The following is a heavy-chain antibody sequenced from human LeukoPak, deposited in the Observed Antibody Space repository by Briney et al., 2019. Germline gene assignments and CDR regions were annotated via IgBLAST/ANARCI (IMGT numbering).Heavy chain of an antibody. D-gene: IGHD1-1*01. CDR2: INPNSGGT. J-gene: IGHJ4*02. Sequence: ASVKVSCKASGYTFTGYYMHWVRQAPGQGLEWMGWINPNSGGTNYAQKFQGRVTMTRDTSISSAYMELSRLRSDDTAVNYCAREVERLVDYWGQGTLVTVSS. CDR3: AREVERLVDY. V-gene: IGHV1-2*02. CDR1: GYTFTGYY.